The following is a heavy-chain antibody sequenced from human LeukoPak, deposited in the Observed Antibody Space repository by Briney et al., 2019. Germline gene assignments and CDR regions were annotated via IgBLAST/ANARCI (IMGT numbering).Heavy chain of an antibody. CDR3: AKAWLEQGGMFDY. CDR1: GFTFSSYA. CDR2: LSGSGGST. Sequence: GGSLRLSRAASGFTFSSYAMSWVCQAPGEGLEWASLLSGSGGSTYYADSVKGRFTISRDNSKNTLYLQMNSLRAEDTAVYYCAKAWLEQGGMFDYWGQGTPVTVSS. V-gene: IGHV3-23*01. J-gene: IGHJ4*02. D-gene: IGHD1/OR15-1a*01.